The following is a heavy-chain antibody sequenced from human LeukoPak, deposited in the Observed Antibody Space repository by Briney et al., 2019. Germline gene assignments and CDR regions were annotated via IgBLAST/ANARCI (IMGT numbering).Heavy chain of an antibody. Sequence: AGGSLRLSCAASGFTFSSYAMHWVRQAPDKGLEWVAVISYDGSNKYYADSVKGRFTISRDNSKNTLYLQMNSLRAEDTAVYYCATDRPSSAKVGPRGYYYYYMDVWGKGTTVTVSS. D-gene: IGHD2-2*01. CDR2: ISYDGSNK. V-gene: IGHV3-30*04. CDR1: GFTFSSYA. J-gene: IGHJ6*03. CDR3: ATDRPSSAKVGPRGYYYYYMDV.